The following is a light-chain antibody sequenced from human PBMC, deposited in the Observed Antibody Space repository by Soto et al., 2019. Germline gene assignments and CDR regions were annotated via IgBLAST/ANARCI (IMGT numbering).Light chain of an antibody. V-gene: IGLV7-43*01. CDR3: LLFYSGPWV. CDR2: TTS. CDR1: TGAVTSGNF. Sequence: QAVVTQEPSLTVSPGGTVTLTCASSTGAVTSGNFPSWIQQKPGQAPRGLIYTTSSKHSWTPARFSGSLLGGKAALTLSGVQPEDEAEYYCLLFYSGPWVFGGGTKLTV. J-gene: IGLJ3*02.